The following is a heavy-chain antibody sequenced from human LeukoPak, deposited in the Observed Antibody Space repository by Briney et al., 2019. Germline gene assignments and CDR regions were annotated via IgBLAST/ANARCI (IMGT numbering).Heavy chain of an antibody. V-gene: IGHV4-39*07. Sequence: PSETLSLTCTVSGGSISSSSYYWGWIRQPPGKGLEWIGSIYHSGSTYNNPSLKSRVTISVDTSKNQFSLRLTSVTAADTAVYYCARGGYSYAVDYWGQGTLVTVSS. CDR1: GGSISSSSYY. CDR3: ARGGYSYAVDY. D-gene: IGHD5-18*01. CDR2: IYHSGST. J-gene: IGHJ4*02.